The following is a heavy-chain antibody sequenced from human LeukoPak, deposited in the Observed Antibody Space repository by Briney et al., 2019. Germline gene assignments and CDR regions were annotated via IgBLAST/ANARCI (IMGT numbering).Heavy chain of an antibody. CDR2: IKPSTGDT. D-gene: IGHD4-17*01. V-gene: IGHV1-2*02. CDR3: VATTYSDYVQFDY. Sequence: ASVKVSCKTSGYTFTAYYMHRVRQAPGQGLEWMGWIKPSTGDTNYAQNFQGRVAMTRDTSITTAYMELSRLRSDDTAMYYCVATTYSDYVQFDYWGQGTLVTVSS. J-gene: IGHJ4*02. CDR1: GYTFTAYY.